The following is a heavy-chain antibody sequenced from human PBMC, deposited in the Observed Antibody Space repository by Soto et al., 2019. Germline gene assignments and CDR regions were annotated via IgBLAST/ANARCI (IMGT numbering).Heavy chain of an antibody. J-gene: IGHJ4*02. CDR1: GGSISSYY. CDR3: ARHNYGSGSTYFDY. D-gene: IGHD3-10*01. V-gene: IGHV4-59*08. CDR2: IYYSGST. Sequence: QVQLQESGPGLVKPSETLSLTCTVSGGSISSYYWSWIRQPPGKGLEWIGYIYYSGSTNYNPSLKSRVTISVDTSKHRFSLKLNSMTAADTAVYYCARHNYGSGSTYFDYWGQGTLVTVSS.